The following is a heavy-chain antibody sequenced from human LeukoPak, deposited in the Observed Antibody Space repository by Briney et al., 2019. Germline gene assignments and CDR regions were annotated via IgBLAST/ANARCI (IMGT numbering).Heavy chain of an antibody. D-gene: IGHD3-22*01. CDR1: GGSISSYY. CDR2: IYYSGST. V-gene: IGHV4-59*08. CDR3: ARHYYYDSSGYLIAFVD. Sequence: PSETLSLTCTVSGGSISSYYWSWIRQPPGKGLEWIGYIYYSGSTNYNPSLKSRVTISVDTSKNQFSLELSSVTAADTAVYYCARHYYYDSSGYLIAFVDWGQGTLVTVSS. J-gene: IGHJ4*02.